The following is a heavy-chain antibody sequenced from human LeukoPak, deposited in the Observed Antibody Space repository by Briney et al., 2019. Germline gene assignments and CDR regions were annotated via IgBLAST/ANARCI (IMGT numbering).Heavy chain of an antibody. J-gene: IGHJ4*02. CDR2: IYYSGST. CDR3: ARGMTTVTPFDY. Sequence: SSETLSLTCTVSGGSICSSSYYWGWIRHPPGKRLEWIGSIYYSGSTYYNPPLKSRVTISVDTSKNLFSLKLSSVTAADTAVYYCARGMTTVTPFDYWGQGTLVTVSS. CDR1: GGSICSSSYY. D-gene: IGHD4-17*01. V-gene: IGHV4-39*01.